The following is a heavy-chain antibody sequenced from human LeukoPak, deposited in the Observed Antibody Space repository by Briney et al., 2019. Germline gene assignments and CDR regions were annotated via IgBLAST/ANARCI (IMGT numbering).Heavy chain of an antibody. CDR3: ARSYGSGREGDY. J-gene: IGHJ4*02. V-gene: IGHV3-21*01. Sequence: GGSLRLSCAASGFTFDDYGMSWVRQAPGKGLEWVSSISSSSSYIYYADSVKGRFTISRDNAKNSPYLQMNSLRAEDTAVYYCARSYGSGREGDYWGQGTLVTVSS. D-gene: IGHD3-10*01. CDR2: ISSSSSYI. CDR1: GFTFDDYG.